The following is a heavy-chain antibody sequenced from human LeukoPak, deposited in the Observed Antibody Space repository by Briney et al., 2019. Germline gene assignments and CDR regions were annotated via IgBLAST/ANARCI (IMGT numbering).Heavy chain of an antibody. CDR3: AVTIFGVVINSGEYFQH. J-gene: IGHJ1*01. Sequence: GGYLRLSCAASGFTFSNAWMSWVRQAPGKGLEWVVRIKSKTDGGTTDYAAPVKGRFTISTDDSKNTLYLQMNSLRAEDTAVYYCAVTIFGVVINSGEYFQHWGQGTLVTVSS. D-gene: IGHD3-3*01. CDR2: IKSKTDGGTT. CDR1: GFTFSNAW. V-gene: IGHV3-15*01.